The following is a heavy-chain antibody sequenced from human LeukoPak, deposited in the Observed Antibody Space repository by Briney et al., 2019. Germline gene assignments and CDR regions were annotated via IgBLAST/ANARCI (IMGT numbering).Heavy chain of an antibody. CDR3: ARGSRQWPAPGY. CDR1: VFTFSNYS. V-gene: IGHV3-21*01. D-gene: IGHD6-19*01. J-gene: IGHJ4*02. Sequence: GGSLRLSCAASVFTFSNYSMTWVRQAPGKGLEWVSSISSSDSFIYYADSIKGRFTISRDNAKNSLYLQMNSLRAEDTAVYYCARGSRQWPAPGYWGQGTLVTVSS. CDR2: ISSSDSFI.